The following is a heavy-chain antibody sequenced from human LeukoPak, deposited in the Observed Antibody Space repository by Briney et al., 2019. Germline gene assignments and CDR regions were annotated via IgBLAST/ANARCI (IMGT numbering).Heavy chain of an antibody. J-gene: IGHJ5*02. CDR2: ISAYNGNT. D-gene: IGHD6-6*01. V-gene: IGHV1-18*01. Sequence: ASVKVSCKASGYTFTSYGISWVRQAPGQGLEWMGWISAYNGNTNYAQKLQGRVTMTTDTSTSTAYMELRSLRSDDTAVYYCARDRGIAARSSWFDPWGQGTLVTVSS. CDR3: ARDRGIAARSSWFDP. CDR1: GYTFTSYG.